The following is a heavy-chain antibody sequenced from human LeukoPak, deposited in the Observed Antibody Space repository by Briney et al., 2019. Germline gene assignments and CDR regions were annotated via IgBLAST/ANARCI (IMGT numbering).Heavy chain of an antibody. CDR2: IYHSGST. V-gene: IGHV4-30-2*01. CDR1: GGSISSGGYS. J-gene: IGHJ6*02. D-gene: IGHD2-8*01. CDR3: ARVPTNGVRGYYYYGMDV. Sequence: SETLSLTCAVSGGSISSGGYSWSWIRQPPGKGPEWIGYIYHSGSTYYNPSLKSRVTISVDRSKNQFSLKLSSVTAADTAVYYCARVPTNGVRGYYYYGMDVWGQGTTVTVSS.